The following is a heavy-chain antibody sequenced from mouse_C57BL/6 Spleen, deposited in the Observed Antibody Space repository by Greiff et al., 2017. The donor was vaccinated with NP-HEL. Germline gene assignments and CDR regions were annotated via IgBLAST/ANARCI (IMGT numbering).Heavy chain of an antibody. D-gene: IGHD1-1*01. CDR3: ARSEYYGSSYVDYFDY. V-gene: IGHV1-80*01. CDR2: IYPGDGDT. J-gene: IGHJ2*01. Sequence: VQLQQSGAELVKPGASVKISCKASGYAFSSYWMNWVKQRPGKGLEWIGQIYPGDGDTNYNGKFKGKATLTADKSSSTAYMQLSSLTSEDSAVYFCARSEYYGSSYVDYFDYWGQGTTLTVSS. CDR1: GYAFSSYW.